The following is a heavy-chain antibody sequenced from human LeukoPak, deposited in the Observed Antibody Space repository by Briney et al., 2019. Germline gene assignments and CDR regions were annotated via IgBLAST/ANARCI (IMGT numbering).Heavy chain of an antibody. J-gene: IGHJ4*02. CDR1: GYTFTSYG. V-gene: IGHV1-2*02. CDR3: ARCHYYGSGNYVRVYSPDY. Sequence: ASVKVSCKASGYTFTSYGISWVRQAPGQGLEWMGWINPNSGGTNYAQKFQGRVTMTRDTSISTAYMELRSLRSDDTAVYYCARCHYYGSGNYVRVYSPDYWGQGTLVTVSS. CDR2: INPNSGGT. D-gene: IGHD3-10*01.